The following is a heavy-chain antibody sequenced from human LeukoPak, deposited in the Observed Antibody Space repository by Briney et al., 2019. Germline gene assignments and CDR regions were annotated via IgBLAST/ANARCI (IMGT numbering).Heavy chain of an antibody. CDR3: ARDNSQLGCCDY. D-gene: IGHD6-6*01. J-gene: IGHJ4*02. Sequence: SVKVSCKASGGTFSSYAISWVRQAPGQGLEWMGGIIPIFGTANYAQKFQGRVTITADESTSTAYMELSSLRSEDTAVYYCARDNSQLGCCDYWGQGTLVTVSS. CDR2: IIPIFGTA. CDR1: GGTFSSYA. V-gene: IGHV1-69*13.